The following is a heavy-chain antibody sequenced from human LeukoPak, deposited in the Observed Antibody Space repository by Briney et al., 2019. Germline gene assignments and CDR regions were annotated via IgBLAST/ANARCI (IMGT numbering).Heavy chain of an antibody. CDR2: IYYSGST. Sequence: SETLSLTCTVSGGSISSSSYYWGWIRQPPGKGLEWIGSIYYSGSTYYNPSLKSRVTISVDTSKNQFSLKLSSVTAADTAVYYCSLVTLIQGGNYFDYWGQGTLVTVSS. CDR1: GGSISSSSYY. V-gene: IGHV4-39*07. D-gene: IGHD2-21*02. J-gene: IGHJ4*02. CDR3: SLVTLIQGGNYFDY.